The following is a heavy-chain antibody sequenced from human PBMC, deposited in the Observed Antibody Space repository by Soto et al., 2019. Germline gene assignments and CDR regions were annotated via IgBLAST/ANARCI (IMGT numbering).Heavy chain of an antibody. Sequence: TLRLTCSVSGSSISSGDYYWRWFRHPPGKGLECIGYIYDSGSTYYNPCLKSRVTISVDTSKNQFSLKLSSVTAADTAVYYCASSYDSSGYYLFDYWGQGTLVTVAS. V-gene: IGHV4-30-4*01. CDR2: IYDSGST. CDR3: ASSYDSSGYYLFDY. D-gene: IGHD3-22*01. J-gene: IGHJ4*02. CDR1: GSSISSGDYY.